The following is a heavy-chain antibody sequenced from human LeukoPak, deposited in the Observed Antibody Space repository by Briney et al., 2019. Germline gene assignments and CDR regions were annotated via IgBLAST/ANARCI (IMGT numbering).Heavy chain of an antibody. D-gene: IGHD3-16*01. J-gene: IGHJ3*02. CDR1: GFAFSSYG. CDR2: IRLDGSDK. CDR3: AKASWGIYAFDI. V-gene: IGHV3-30*02. Sequence: GGSLRLSCAASGFAFSSYGMHWVRQAPGKGLEWVAFIRLDGSDKYYADSVRGQFTISRDNSKNTLYLQMNSLRADDTAVYYCAKASWGIYAFDIWGQGTMVTVSS.